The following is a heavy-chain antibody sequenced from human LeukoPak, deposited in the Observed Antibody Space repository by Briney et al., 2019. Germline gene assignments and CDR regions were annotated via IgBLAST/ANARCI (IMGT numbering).Heavy chain of an antibody. CDR2: INHSGST. Sequence: PSETLSLTCAVYGGSFSGYYWSWIRQPPGKGLEWIGEINHSGSTNYNPSLKSRDTISVDTSKNQFSLKLSSVTAADTAVYYCARHYDSSGYYYAADYWGQGTLVTVSS. CDR3: ARHYDSSGYYYAADY. D-gene: IGHD3-22*01. CDR1: GGSFSGYY. V-gene: IGHV4-34*01. J-gene: IGHJ4*02.